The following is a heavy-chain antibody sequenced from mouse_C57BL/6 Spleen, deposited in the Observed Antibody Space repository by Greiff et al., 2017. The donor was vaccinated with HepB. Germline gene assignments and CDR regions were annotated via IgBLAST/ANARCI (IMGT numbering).Heavy chain of an antibody. D-gene: IGHD2-3*01. V-gene: IGHV3-3*01. Sequence: EVQRVESGPSLVRPSQTLSLTCTVTGFSINSDCYWIWIRQFPGNKLEYIGYTFYSGITYYNPSLESRTYITRDTSKNQFSLKLSSVTTEDTATYYCARGGYDYGYFDVWGTGTTVTVSS. J-gene: IGHJ1*03. CDR2: TFYSGIT. CDR3: ARGGYDYGYFDV. CDR1: GFSINSDCY.